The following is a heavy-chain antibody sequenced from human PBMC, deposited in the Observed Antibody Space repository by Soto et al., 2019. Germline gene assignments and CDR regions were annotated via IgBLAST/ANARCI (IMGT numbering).Heavy chain of an antibody. D-gene: IGHD3-3*01. V-gene: IGHV1-69*13. CDR1: GGTFSSYA. CDR3: AAGRYYDFWSGSYGMDV. J-gene: IGHJ6*02. CDR2: IIPIFGTA. Sequence: SVKVSCKAPGGTFSSYAISWVRQAPGQGLEWMGGIIPIFGTANYAQKFQGRVTITADESTSTAYMELSSLRSEDTAVYYCAAGRYYDFWSGSYGMDVWGQGTTVTVSS.